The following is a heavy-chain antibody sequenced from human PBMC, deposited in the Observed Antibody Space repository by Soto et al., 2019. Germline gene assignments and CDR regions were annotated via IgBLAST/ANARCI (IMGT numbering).Heavy chain of an antibody. V-gene: IGHV1-69*02. Sequence: QVQLVQSGAEVKKPGSSVKVSCKASGGTFSTYTITWVRQAPGQGLEWMGRIIPIIGIINYAQKFQGRVTITGTKLTGTANMGLTRWEFNETAVYYWGGETDWHYNDSHASSYPWGQGTLVTVSS. J-gene: IGHJ5*02. CDR3: GGETDWHYNDSHASSYP. D-gene: IGHD3-22*01. CDR1: GGTFSTYT. CDR2: IIPIIGII.